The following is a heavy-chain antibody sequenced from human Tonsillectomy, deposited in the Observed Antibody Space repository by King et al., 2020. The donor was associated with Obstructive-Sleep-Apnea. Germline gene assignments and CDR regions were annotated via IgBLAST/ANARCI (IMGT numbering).Heavy chain of an antibody. CDR3: AGGTMVRGVIDY. J-gene: IGHJ4*02. CDR2: IYYSGST. V-gene: IGHV4-30-4*01. Sequence: VQLQESGPGLVKPSQTLSLTCTVSGGSISSGDYYWSWIRQPPGKGLEWIGYIYYSGSTYYNPSLKSRVTISVDTSKNQFSLWLSSVTAADTAVYYCAGGTMVRGVIDYWGQGTLVTVSS. D-gene: IGHD3-10*01. CDR1: GGSISSGDYY.